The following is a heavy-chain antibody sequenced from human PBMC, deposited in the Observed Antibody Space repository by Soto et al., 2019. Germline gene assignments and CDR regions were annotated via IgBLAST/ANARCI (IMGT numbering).Heavy chain of an antibody. D-gene: IGHD6-19*01. CDR3: ARSVSSGWDFDY. CDR1: GYSFTSYW. CDR2: IDPSDSYT. Sequence: LGESLKISCKGSGYSFTSYWISWVRQMPGKGLEWMGRIDPSDSYTNYSPSFQGHVTISADKSISTAYLQWSSLKASDTAMYYCARSVSSGWDFDYWGPGTLVTVSS. J-gene: IGHJ4*02. V-gene: IGHV5-10-1*01.